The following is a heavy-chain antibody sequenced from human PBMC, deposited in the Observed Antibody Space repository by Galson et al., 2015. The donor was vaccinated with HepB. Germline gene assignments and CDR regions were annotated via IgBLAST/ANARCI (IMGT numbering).Heavy chain of an antibody. Sequence: SVKVSCKASGGTFSTFAFSWVRQAPGQGLEWMGGIVPISDTPYYAQKFQGRVTITADESTSTVYMELSSLTSEDTATYYCARDKRDEGYYYYYYMAVWGKGTTVTVSS. V-gene: IGHV1-69*13. CDR3: ARDKRDEGYYYYYYMAV. CDR1: GGTFSTFA. CDR2: IVPISDTP. D-gene: IGHD5-24*01. J-gene: IGHJ6*03.